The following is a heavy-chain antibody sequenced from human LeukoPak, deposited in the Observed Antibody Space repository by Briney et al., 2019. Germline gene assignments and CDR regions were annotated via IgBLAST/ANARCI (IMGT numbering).Heavy chain of an antibody. J-gene: IGHJ6*03. CDR2: ISSSGTTI. CDR1: GFTFSDYY. CDR3: AKAEDDTVNYYYYMDV. D-gene: IGHD4-17*01. V-gene: IGHV3-11*01. Sequence: PGGSLRLSCAASGFTFSDYYMNWIRQAPGKGLEWVSYISSSGTTIYYADSVKGRFTISRDNAKNSLYLQMNSLRAEDTAVYYCAKAEDDTVNYYYYMDVWGKGTTVTISS.